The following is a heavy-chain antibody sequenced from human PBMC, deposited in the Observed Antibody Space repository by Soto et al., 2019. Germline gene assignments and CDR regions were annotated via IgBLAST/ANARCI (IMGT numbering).Heavy chain of an antibody. J-gene: IGHJ6*02. CDR3: AKDFKVSGGHYGSLNYYYGMDV. V-gene: IGHV3-30*18. D-gene: IGHD3-10*01. CDR1: GFTVSDFG. CDR2: ISYDGILK. Sequence: GGSLRLGCAASGFTVSDFGMHWVRQAPGKGLEWVAIISYDGILKYYADSVKGRFTISRDTPKGAVYLQMNSLTPEDTAVYYCAKDFKVSGGHYGSLNYYYGMDVWGQGTTVTVSS.